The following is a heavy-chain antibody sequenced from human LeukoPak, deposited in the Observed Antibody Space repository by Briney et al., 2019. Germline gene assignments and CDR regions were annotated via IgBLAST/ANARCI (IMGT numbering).Heavy chain of an antibody. CDR3: ARDCSGGSCYSSYFDY. Sequence: GGSLRLSCAASGFTFSTYNMNWVRQAPGKGLEWVSSISSSSSYIYYADSVKGRFTISRDNAKNSLYLQMNSLRAEDTAVYYCARDCSGGSCYSSYFDYWGQGTLVTVSS. CDR1: GFTFSTYN. CDR2: ISSSSSYI. D-gene: IGHD2-15*01. V-gene: IGHV3-21*01. J-gene: IGHJ4*02.